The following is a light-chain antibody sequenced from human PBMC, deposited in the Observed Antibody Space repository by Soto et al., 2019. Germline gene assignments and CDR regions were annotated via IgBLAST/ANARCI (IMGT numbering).Light chain of an antibody. Sequence: QSVLTQPPSVSGAPGLRVTISCTGSSSNIGAGYDVHWYQQLPGAAPKLLIYGNSNRPSGVPDRFSGSRSGTSASLAITGLQPEDEADYYCQSYDTPVYVFGGGTKLTVL. CDR2: GNS. CDR1: SSNIGAGYD. J-gene: IGLJ1*01. V-gene: IGLV1-40*01. CDR3: QSYDTPVYV.